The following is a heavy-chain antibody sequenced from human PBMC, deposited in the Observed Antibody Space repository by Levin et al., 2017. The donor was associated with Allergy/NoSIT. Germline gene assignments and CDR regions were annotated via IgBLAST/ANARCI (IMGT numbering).Heavy chain of an antibody. Sequence: SGGSLRLSCAASGFTFPDYGMSWVRQAPGKGLEWVSGINWSGTRTAYADSVKGRFTISRDNVKNSLFLQMDRLRVEDTGLYYCASIWFGVSPGYWGQGTLVTVSS. D-gene: IGHD3-10*01. J-gene: IGHJ4*02. CDR2: INWSGTRT. CDR1: GFTFPDYG. CDR3: ASIWFGVSPGY. V-gene: IGHV3-20*04.